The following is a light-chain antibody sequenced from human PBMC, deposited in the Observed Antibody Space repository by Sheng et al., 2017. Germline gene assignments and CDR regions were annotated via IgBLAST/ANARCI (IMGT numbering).Light chain of an antibody. J-gene: IGKJ3*01. Sequence: DIQLTQSPSFLSASVEDRVSITCRASQDIFSYLAWYQQKPGKAPKLLIYGASSLQSGVPSRFSGSGSGTEFTLTISSLQPEDFATYYCQQLNRYPFTFGPGTKVDIK. CDR1: QDIFSY. CDR2: GAS. V-gene: IGKV1-9*01. CDR3: QQLNRYPFT.